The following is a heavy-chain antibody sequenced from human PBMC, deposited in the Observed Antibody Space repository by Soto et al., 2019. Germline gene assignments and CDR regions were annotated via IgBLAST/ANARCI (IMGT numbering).Heavy chain of an antibody. CDR3: AKGPSCGDECDFGV. V-gene: IGHV4-4*07. J-gene: IGHJ4*02. D-gene: IGHD2-21*01. CDR2: IYSSGAT. CDR1: GGSIRSFY. Sequence: QVLLQEPGPRLVKPSETLSLTCTVAGGSIRSFYWSWVRQPAGEGLEWIGRIYSSGATDYNPSLRSLVTMSVDTSTDQVSLRLASVTAADRAVYFCAKGPSCGDECDFGVWGQGTEVTVSS.